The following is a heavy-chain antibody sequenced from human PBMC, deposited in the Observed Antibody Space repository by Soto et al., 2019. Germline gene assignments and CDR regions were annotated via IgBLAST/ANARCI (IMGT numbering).Heavy chain of an antibody. Sequence: KSSETLSLTCAVSGYSISSGYYWGWIRQPPGKGLEWIGSIYHSGSTYYNPSLKSRVTISVDTSKNQFSLKLSSVTAADTAVYYCARDQFHCSSTSCYTDWFDPWGQGTLVTVSS. D-gene: IGHD2-2*02. CDR3: ARDQFHCSSTSCYTDWFDP. CDR2: IYHSGST. V-gene: IGHV4-38-2*02. J-gene: IGHJ5*02. CDR1: GYSISSGYY.